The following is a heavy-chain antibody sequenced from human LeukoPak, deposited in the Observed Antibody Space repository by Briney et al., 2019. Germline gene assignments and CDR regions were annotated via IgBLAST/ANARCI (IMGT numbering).Heavy chain of an antibody. CDR3: AAIISRPSYGSGEIDY. D-gene: IGHD5-18*01. V-gene: IGHV1-58*02. CDR2: IVVGSGNT. CDR1: GFTFTSSA. J-gene: IGHJ4*02. Sequence: SVKVSCKASGFTFTSSAMPWVRQARGQRLEWIGWIVVGSGNTNYAQKFQERVTITRDMSTNTAYMELSSLRSEDTAVYYCAAIISRPSYGSGEIDYWGQGTLVTVSS.